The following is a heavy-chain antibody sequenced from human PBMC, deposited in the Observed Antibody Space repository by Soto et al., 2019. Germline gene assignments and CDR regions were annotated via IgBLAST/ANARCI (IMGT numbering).Heavy chain of an antibody. CDR3: AKEPIAAAGRGTYYFDY. CDR1: GFTFSSYA. D-gene: IGHD6-13*01. V-gene: IGHV3-23*01. CDR2: ISGSGGST. Sequence: PGGSLRLSCAASGFTFSSYAMSWVRQAPGKGLEWVSAISGSGGSTYYADSVKGRFTISRDNSKNTLYLQMNSLRAEDTAVYYCAKEPIAAAGRGTYYFDYWGQGTLVTVSS. J-gene: IGHJ4*02.